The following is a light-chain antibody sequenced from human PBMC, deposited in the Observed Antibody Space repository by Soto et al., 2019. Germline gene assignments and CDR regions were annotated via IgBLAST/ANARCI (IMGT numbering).Light chain of an antibody. CDR2: EVS. J-gene: IGLJ2*01. CDR1: SSDIGGHNY. CDR3: SSYASSTTLDVL. V-gene: IGLV2-14*01. Sequence: QSALTQPASVSGSPGQSITISCSGTSSDIGGHNYVSWYQHHPGKAPKLMIYEVSNRPSGVSNRFSGSKSGNTASLTISGLQDDDEADYYCSSYASSTTLDVLFGGGPKLTVL.